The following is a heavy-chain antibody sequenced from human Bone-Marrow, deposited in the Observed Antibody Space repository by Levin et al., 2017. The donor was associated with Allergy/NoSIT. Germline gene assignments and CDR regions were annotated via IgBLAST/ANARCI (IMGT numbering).Heavy chain of an antibody. V-gene: IGHV3-15*01. CDR1: GFTFSNAW. D-gene: IGHD2-2*01. CDR3: TTGEQTAASRYCSSTSCSLYYYYYGMDV. Sequence: GESLKISCAASGFTFSNAWMSWVRQAPGKGLEWVGRIKSKTDGGTTDYAAPVKGRFTISRDDSKNTLYLQMNSLKTEDTAVYYCTTGEQTAASRYCSSTSCSLYYYYYGMDVWGQGTTVTVSS. J-gene: IGHJ6*02. CDR2: IKSKTDGGTT.